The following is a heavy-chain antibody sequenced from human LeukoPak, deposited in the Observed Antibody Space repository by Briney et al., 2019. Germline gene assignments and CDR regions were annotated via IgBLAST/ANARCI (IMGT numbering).Heavy chain of an antibody. CDR2: MYISGGT. CDR3: ARDHQLRYFDY. D-gene: IGHD2-2*01. J-gene: IGHJ4*02. Sequence: SETQSLTCTVSGGSISSYYWSWIRQTAGKGLEWIGRMYISGGTNYNPSLKSRVTMSVDTSKNQFSLKLTSVTAADTAVYYCARDHQLRYFDYWGQGTLVTVSS. V-gene: IGHV4-4*07. CDR1: GGSISSYY.